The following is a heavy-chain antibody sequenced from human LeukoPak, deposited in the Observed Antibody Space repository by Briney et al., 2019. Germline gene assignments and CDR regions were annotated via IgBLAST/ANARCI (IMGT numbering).Heavy chain of an antibody. CDR3: ARDTATTRGPWVYFDY. CDR2: INPNSGGT. D-gene: IGHD5-18*01. V-gene: IGHV1-2*02. Sequence: ASVKVSRKASGYTFIGYYMHWVRQAPGQGLEWMGWINPNSGGTNYAQKFQGRVTMTRDTSISTAYMELSRLRSDDTAVYYCARDTATTRGPWVYFDYWGQGTLVTVSS. J-gene: IGHJ4*02. CDR1: GYTFIGYY.